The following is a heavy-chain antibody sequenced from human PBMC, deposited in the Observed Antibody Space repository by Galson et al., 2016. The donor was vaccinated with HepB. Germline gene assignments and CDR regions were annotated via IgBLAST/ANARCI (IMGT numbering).Heavy chain of an antibody. V-gene: IGHV1-69*13. Sequence: SVKVSCKASGGTLSSDAISWVREAPGQGLEWMGGIIPFFGKASYAQKFRGRVTITPDESTTTAYMELDNLTFEDTAVYYCARRVSSIPTAGNPYDNSFDVWGQGTMVTVSS. J-gene: IGHJ3*01. D-gene: IGHD6-13*01. CDR2: IIPFFGKA. CDR1: GGTLSSDA. CDR3: ARRVSSIPTAGNPYDNSFDV.